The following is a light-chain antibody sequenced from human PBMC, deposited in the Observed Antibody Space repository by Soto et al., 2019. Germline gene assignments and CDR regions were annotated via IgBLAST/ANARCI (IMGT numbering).Light chain of an antibody. V-gene: IGKV3-20*01. CDR2: GAS. J-gene: IGKJ2*01. CDR3: QQYGSSPMYT. Sequence: EIVLTQSPGTLSLSPGERATLSCRASQSVSSSYLAWYQQKPGQAPRLLIYGASSRATGIPDRFSGSGSGTDFTLTISRLEPEDFAVYYCQQYGSSPMYTFGQWTNLEIK. CDR1: QSVSSSY.